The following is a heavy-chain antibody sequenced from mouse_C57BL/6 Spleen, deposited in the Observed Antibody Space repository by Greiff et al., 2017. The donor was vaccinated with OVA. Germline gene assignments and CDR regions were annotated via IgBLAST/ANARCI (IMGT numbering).Heavy chain of an antibody. D-gene: IGHD1-1*01. CDR3: ARGRDGSSYWYFEV. J-gene: IGHJ1*03. V-gene: IGHV1-55*01. CDR1: GYTFTSYW. CDR2: IYPGSGST. Sequence: QVQLQQPGAELVKPGASVKMSCKASGYTFTSYWITWVKQRPGQGLEWIGDIYPGSGSTNYNEKFKSKATLTVDTSSSPAYLQLRSLTSEDSAVYDCARGRDGSSYWYFEVWGTGTTVTVSA.